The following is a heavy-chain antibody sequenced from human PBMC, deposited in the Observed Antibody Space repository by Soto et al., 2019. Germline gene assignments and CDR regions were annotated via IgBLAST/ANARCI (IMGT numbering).Heavy chain of an antibody. V-gene: IGHV1-2*02. CDR1: GYTFTDYF. Sequence: XSVKVSCKASGYTFTDYFMHWVRQAPGQGLEWMGWINPNNGDTNYAQKFQGRVTMTRDTSISSAYMELNSLTSDDTAVFYCARESRGGLDYWGLGTLVTVSS. J-gene: IGHJ4*02. CDR2: INPNNGDT. CDR3: ARESRGGLDY. D-gene: IGHD3-10*01.